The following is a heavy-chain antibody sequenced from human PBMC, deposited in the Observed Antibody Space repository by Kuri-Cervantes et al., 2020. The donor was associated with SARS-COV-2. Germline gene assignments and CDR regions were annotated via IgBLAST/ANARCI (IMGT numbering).Heavy chain of an antibody. CDR2: INSVGSST. V-gene: IGHV3-74*01. CDR3: ARGTVAGLDYFDY. J-gene: IGHJ4*02. D-gene: IGHD6-19*01. CDR1: GFTFSSYW. Sequence: LSLTCAASGFTFSSYWMPRVRQAPGKGLVWVSRINSVGSSTSYADSVKGRFTNSRDNAKNTLDLQMHSLSAEDTAVYYCARGTVAGLDYFDYWGQGNLVTVSS.